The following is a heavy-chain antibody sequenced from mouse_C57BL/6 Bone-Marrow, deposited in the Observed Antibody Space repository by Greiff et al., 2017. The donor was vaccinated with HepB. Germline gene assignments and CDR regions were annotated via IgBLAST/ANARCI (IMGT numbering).Heavy chain of an antibody. J-gene: IGHJ2*01. D-gene: IGHD1-1*01. CDR2: IDPSDSET. Sequence: VQLQQPGAELVRPGSSVKLSCKASGYTFTSYWMHWVKQRPIQGLEWIGNIDPSDSETHYNQKFKDKATLTVDKSSSTAYMQLSSLTSEDSAVYYCARDTTVVATGFDYWGQGTTLTVSS. CDR1: GYTFTSYW. V-gene: IGHV1-52*01. CDR3: ARDTTVVATGFDY.